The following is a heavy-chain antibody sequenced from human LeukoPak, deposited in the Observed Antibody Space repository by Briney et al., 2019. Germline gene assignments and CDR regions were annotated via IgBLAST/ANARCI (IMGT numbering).Heavy chain of an antibody. CDR3: AIWTSGNY. V-gene: IGHV3-7*01. Sequence: GGSLRLSCADSRFTFNGSWMNWVSQAPGKGLEWVANMDPTGSQKRYVDSVKGRFTISKDNPGTSLYLDMHSLRAEDTAIYYCAIWTSGNYWGQGTLVTVSS. J-gene: IGHJ4*02. CDR2: MDPTGSQK. CDR1: RFTFNGSW. D-gene: IGHD1-1*01.